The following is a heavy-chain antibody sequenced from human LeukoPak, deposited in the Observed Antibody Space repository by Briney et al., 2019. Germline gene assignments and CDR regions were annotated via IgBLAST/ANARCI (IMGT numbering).Heavy chain of an antibody. J-gene: IGHJ4*02. CDR1: GFTFSNAW. D-gene: IGHD1-26*01. Sequence: KPGGSLRLSCAASGFTFSNAWMGWVRQAPGKGLEWVGRLKSKADGGTIDYAAPVKGRFTISRDDSKNTLYLQMNSLKTEDTAVYYCTTDEGSGYSGSYYLDYWGQGTLVTVSS. V-gene: IGHV3-15*01. CDR2: LKSKADGGTI. CDR3: TTDEGSGYSGSYYLDY.